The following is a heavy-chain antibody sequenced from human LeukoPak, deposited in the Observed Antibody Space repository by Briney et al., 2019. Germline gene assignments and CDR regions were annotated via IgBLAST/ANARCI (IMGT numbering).Heavy chain of an antibody. V-gene: IGHV3-30-3*01. J-gene: IGHJ4*02. CDR3: ARDVDTAMANPLDY. CDR2: ISYDGSNK. Sequence: PGRSLRLSCAASGFTFSSYAMHWVRQAPGKGLEWVAVISYDGSNKYYADSVKGRFTIPRDNSKNTLYLQMNSLRAEDTAVYYCARDVDTAMANPLDYWGQGTLVTVSS. D-gene: IGHD5-18*01. CDR1: GFTFSSYA.